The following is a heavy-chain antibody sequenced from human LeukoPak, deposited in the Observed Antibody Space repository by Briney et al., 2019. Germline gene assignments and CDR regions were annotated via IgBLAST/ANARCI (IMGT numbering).Heavy chain of an antibody. V-gene: IGHV3-30*02. Sequence: GGSLRLSCAASGFTFSSYGMHWVRQAPGKGLEWVAFIRYDGSNKYYADSVKGRFTISRDNSKSTLYLQMNSLRAEDTAVYYCAKDRRVVYYMDVWGKGTTVTISS. CDR3: AKDRRVVYYMDV. D-gene: IGHD2-15*01. CDR1: GFTFSSYG. CDR2: IRYDGSNK. J-gene: IGHJ6*03.